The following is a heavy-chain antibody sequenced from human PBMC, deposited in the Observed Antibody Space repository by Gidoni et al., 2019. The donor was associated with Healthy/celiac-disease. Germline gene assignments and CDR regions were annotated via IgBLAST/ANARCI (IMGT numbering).Heavy chain of an antibody. V-gene: IGHV3-30*18. CDR1: GFTFSSYG. Sequence: QVQLVESGGGVVQPGRSLRLSCAASGFTFSSYGMHWVRQAPGKGLEWVAVISYDGSNKYYADSVKGRFTISRDNSKNTLYLQMNSLRAEDTAVYYCAKARRGGYCSGGSCSVDYWGQGTLVTVSS. CDR3: AKARRGGYCSGGSCSVDY. D-gene: IGHD2-15*01. CDR2: ISYDGSNK. J-gene: IGHJ4*02.